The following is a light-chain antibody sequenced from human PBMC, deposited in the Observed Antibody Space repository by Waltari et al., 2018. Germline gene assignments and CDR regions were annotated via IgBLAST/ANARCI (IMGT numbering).Light chain of an antibody. CDR2: DAS. Sequence: DIQMTQPPSSLSASVAARVTISCQASRDINNFLNWYQQKPGKAPKLLIYDASNLEIGVPSRFSGRGSGTHFTFTIISLQPEDVATYYCQQYDDFPPYTFGQGTKVEIK. V-gene: IGKV1-33*01. J-gene: IGKJ2*01. CDR1: RDINNF. CDR3: QQYDDFPPYT.